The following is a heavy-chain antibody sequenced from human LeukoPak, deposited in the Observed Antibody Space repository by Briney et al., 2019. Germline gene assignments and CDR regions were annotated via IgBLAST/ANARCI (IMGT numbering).Heavy chain of an antibody. CDR3: ARDQSPGDIVPTTFDY. V-gene: IGHV1-18*04. J-gene: IGHJ4*02. D-gene: IGHD5-12*01. CDR1: GYTFTTYG. CDR2: ISAYNGNT. Sequence: ASVKVSCKASGYTFTTYGITWVRQAPGQGLEWMGWISAYNGNTNCAQKLQGRVTMTTDTSTSTAYMELRSLRSDDTAVYYCARDQSPGDIVPTTFDYWGQGTLVTVSS.